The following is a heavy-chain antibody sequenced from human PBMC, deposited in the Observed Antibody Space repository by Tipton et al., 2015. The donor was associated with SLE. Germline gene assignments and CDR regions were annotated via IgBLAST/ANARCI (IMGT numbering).Heavy chain of an antibody. CDR2: INHSGST. CDR1: GGSFSGYY. D-gene: IGHD6-19*01. V-gene: IGHV4-34*01. Sequence: GLVKPSETLSLTCAVYGGSFSGYYWSWIRQPPGKGLEWIGEINHSGSTNYNPSLKSRVTISVDTSKNQFSLKLSSVTAADTAVYYCARVSIAVAGDYWGQGTLVTVSS. J-gene: IGHJ4*02. CDR3: ARVSIAVAGDY.